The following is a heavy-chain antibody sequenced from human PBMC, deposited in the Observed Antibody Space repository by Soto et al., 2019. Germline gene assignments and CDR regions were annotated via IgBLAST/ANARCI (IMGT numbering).Heavy chain of an antibody. CDR3: ARYRTIGTTYGMDV. CDR1: GYTVTNHW. D-gene: IGHD1-1*01. J-gene: IGHJ6*02. Sequence: LGESLKISCKGSGYTVTNHWINWARQMPGKGLEWMGIIYAGDSDTRYSPSFQGQVTMSVDKSISTAYLQWSSLKASDTAMYYCARYRTIGTTYGMDVWGQGTTVTVSS. V-gene: IGHV5-51*01. CDR2: IYAGDSDT.